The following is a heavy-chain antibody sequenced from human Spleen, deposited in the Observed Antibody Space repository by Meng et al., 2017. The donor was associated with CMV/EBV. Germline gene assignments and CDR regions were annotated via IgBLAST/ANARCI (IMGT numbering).Heavy chain of an antibody. CDR1: GFAFSSYW. Sequence: GESLKISCAASGFAFSSYWMSRVRQTPGERLEWVANIKEDGGETYYVDSVKGRFTISRDNAKNSLFLQMSNLRAEDTAVFYCVRHTRGSPGDYWGQGTVVTVSS. CDR3: VRHTRGSPGDY. CDR2: IKEDGGET. J-gene: IGHJ4*02. V-gene: IGHV3-7*01. D-gene: IGHD5-24*01.